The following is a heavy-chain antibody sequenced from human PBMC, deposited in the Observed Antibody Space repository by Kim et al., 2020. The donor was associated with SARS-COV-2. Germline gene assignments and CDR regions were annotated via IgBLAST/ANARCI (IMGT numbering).Heavy chain of an antibody. D-gene: IGHD3-10*01. CDR2: INWNGGST. CDR3: ARGFYRGPFDY. V-gene: IGHV3-20*01. Sequence: GGSLRLSCAAASGFSFDDYGMSWVRPAPGKGLEWVSGINWNGGSTGYADSVKGRFTISRDNAKKSLYLQMNSVRAEDTAFYHCARGFYRGPFDYWGQGILVTVSS. CDR1: GFSFDDYG. J-gene: IGHJ4*02.